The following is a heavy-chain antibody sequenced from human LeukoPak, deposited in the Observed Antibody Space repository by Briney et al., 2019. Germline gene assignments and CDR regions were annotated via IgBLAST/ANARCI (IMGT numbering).Heavy chain of an antibody. J-gene: IGHJ4*02. CDR1: GGSISSYY. CDR2: IYYSGST. V-gene: IGHV4-59*01. Sequence: SETLSLTCTVSGGSISSYYWSWLRQPPGKGLEWIGYIYYSGSTNYNPSLKSRVTISVDTSKNQFSLKLSSVTAADTAVYYCARVRYGDHDYWGQGTLVTVSS. CDR3: ARVRYGDHDY. D-gene: IGHD4-17*01.